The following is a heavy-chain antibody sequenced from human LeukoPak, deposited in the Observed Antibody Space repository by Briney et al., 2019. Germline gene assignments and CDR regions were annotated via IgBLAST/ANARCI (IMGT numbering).Heavy chain of an antibody. V-gene: IGHV4-30-4*08. J-gene: IGHJ5*02. CDR1: GGSISSGGYY. D-gene: IGHD2-15*01. CDR2: IYYSGST. CDR3: ARQVVAAAFDP. Sequence: PSETLSLTCTVSGGSISSGGYYWSWIRQHPGKGLEWIGYIYYSGSTYYNPSLKSRVTISVDTSKNQFSLKLSSVTAADTAVYYCARQVVAAAFDPWGQGTLVTVSS.